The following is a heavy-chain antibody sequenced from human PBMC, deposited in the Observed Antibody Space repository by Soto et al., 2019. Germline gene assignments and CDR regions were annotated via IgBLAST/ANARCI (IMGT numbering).Heavy chain of an antibody. CDR2: IKQDGSEK. V-gene: IGHV3-7*01. CDR3: ARARGYSYGYYLDY. Sequence: GGSLSLSCAASGFTFSSYCMSWVRQAPGKGLERVANIKQDGSEKDYVDYVNGRFTISRDNAKNSLYLQMNSLRAEDTAEYYCARARGYSYGYYLDYWGQGTLVTVSS. J-gene: IGHJ4*02. CDR1: GFTFSSYC. D-gene: IGHD5-18*01.